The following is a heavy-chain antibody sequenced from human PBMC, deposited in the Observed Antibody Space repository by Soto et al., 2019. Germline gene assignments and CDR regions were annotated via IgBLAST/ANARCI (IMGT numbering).Heavy chain of an antibody. CDR1: GGSSSSYY. CDR2: IYYSGST. D-gene: IGHD2-2*01. J-gene: IGHJ5*02. Sequence: SETLCLTWTVSGGSSSSYYWSWIRQPPGKGLEWIGYIYYSGSTNYNPSLKSRVTISVDTSKNQFSLKLSSVTAADTAVYYCARNIVVAPAAIDWFDPWGQGTLVTVSS. CDR3: ARNIVVAPAAIDWFDP. V-gene: IGHV4-59*01.